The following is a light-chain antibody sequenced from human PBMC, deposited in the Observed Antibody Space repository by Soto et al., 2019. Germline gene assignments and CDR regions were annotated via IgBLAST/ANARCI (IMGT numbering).Light chain of an antibody. Sequence: QSVLTQPPAVSGAPGQRVTISCTGSSSNIGAGYDVHWYQQLPGTAPKLLVYGNSNRPSGVSYRFSGSKSGTSASLAITGLHAEDEADYYCQSYDSSLSGVVFGGGTKLTVL. V-gene: IGLV1-40*01. J-gene: IGLJ2*01. CDR2: GNS. CDR1: SSNIGAGYD. CDR3: QSYDSSLSGVV.